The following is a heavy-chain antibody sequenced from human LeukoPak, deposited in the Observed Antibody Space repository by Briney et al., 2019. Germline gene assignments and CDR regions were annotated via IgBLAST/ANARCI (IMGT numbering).Heavy chain of an antibody. V-gene: IGHV5-51*01. CDR3: ARRRGHHVDY. CDR1: GYNFATSW. CDR2: IYPSNSDT. Sequence: GESLKISCKSSGYNFATSWIGWVRQMSGEGLEWMGIIYPSNSDTRYSPSFQGQVTISADKSISTAYLQWSSLTASDTAMYYCARRRGHHVDYWGQGTLVTVSS. J-gene: IGHJ4*02.